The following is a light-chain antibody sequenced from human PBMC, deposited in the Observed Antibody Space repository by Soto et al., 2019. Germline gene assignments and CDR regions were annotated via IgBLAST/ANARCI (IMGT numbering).Light chain of an antibody. CDR1: QGISSW. CDR3: QESYSSPFT. Sequence: DIQMTQSPSALSASVGDRVTITCRGSQGISSWLAWYQQKPGKAPRLLIYKASSLASGVPSRFSGSGSGTEFTLTISSLQPEDFATYYCQESYSSPFTIGPGTRVDVK. V-gene: IGKV1-5*03. CDR2: KAS. J-gene: IGKJ3*01.